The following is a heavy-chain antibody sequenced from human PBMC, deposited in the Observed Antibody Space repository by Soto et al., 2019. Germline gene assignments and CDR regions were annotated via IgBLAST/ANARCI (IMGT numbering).Heavy chain of an antibody. CDR3: ARELGASTVTSAFDI. D-gene: IGHD4-17*01. Sequence: SETLSLTCAVSGYSISSGYYWGCIRQPPGKGLEWIGSIYHSGSTYYNPSLKSRVTISVDTSKNQFPLKLSSVTAADTAVYYCARELGASTVTSAFDIWGQGTMVTVSS. J-gene: IGHJ3*02. CDR1: GYSISSGYY. CDR2: IYHSGST. V-gene: IGHV4-38-2*02.